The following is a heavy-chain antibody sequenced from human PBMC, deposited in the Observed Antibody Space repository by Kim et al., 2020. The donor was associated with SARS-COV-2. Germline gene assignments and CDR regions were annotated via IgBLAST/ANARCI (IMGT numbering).Heavy chain of an antibody. J-gene: IGHJ6*02. CDR3: ARGWGGGGDYWDYYYYYGMDV. Sequence: SETLSLTCTVSGVSISSYYWSWIRQPPGKGLEWIGYIYYSGSTNYNPSLKSRVTITVDTSKNQFSLKLSSVTAADTAVYYCARGWGGGGDYWDYYYYYGMDVWGQGTTVTVSS. V-gene: IGHV4-59*01. CDR1: GVSISSYY. CDR2: IYYSGST. D-gene: IGHD4-17*01.